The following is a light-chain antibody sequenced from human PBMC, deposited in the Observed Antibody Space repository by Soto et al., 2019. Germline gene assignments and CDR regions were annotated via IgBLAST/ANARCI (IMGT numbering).Light chain of an antibody. V-gene: IGKV3-20*01. Sequence: EIVLTQSPGTLSLSPGERAALSCRASRGLSSTSLAWYQQRPGQAPRLLIYDVSSRATGIPDRFSGSGSGTDFTLTINRLEPDDFAVYYCQQYGSSPRTFGQGTKVEIK. J-gene: IGKJ1*01. CDR1: RGLSSTS. CDR3: QQYGSSPRT. CDR2: DVS.